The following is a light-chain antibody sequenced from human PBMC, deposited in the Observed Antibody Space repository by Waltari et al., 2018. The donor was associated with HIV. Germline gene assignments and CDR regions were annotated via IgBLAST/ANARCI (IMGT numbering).Light chain of an antibody. J-gene: IGLJ3*02. CDR2: SNI. CDR1: SSTFGSNT. CDR3: AAWDDSLNGLWV. V-gene: IGLV1-44*01. Sequence: QSVLTQPPSASGTPGQRVTISCSGSSSTFGSNTVNWYQQLPGTAPKPLIYSNIQRPSGVPDRFSGSKSGTSASLAISGLQSDDEADYYCAAWDDSLNGLWVFGGGTKLTVL.